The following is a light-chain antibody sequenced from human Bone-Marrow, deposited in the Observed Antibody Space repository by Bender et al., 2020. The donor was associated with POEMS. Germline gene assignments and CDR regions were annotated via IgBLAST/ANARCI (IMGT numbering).Light chain of an antibody. CDR3: STYTSSSSLV. V-gene: IGLV1-40*01. CDR2: GYN. J-gene: IGLJ1*01. Sequence: QSVLTQPPSVSGAPGQRVTISCTGSSSNTGSGYDINWYQHLPGTAPKLLIYGYNNRPSGVPDRFSGSKSGTSASLAITGLQAEDEGDYYCSTYTSSSSLVFGTGTKVTVL. CDR1: SSNTGSGYD.